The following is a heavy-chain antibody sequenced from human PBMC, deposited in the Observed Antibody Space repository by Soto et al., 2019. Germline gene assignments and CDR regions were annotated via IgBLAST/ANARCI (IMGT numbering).Heavy chain of an antibody. J-gene: IGHJ6*02. D-gene: IGHD5-18*01. Sequence: SETLSLTCTVSGGSISSGGYYWSWIRQHPGKGLEWIGCIYYSGSTYYNPSLKSRVTISVDTSKNQFSLKLSSVTAADTAVYYCARDRAAMVGDGMDVWGQGTTVTVSS. CDR2: IYYSGST. CDR3: ARDRAAMVGDGMDV. V-gene: IGHV4-31*03. CDR1: GGSISSGGYY.